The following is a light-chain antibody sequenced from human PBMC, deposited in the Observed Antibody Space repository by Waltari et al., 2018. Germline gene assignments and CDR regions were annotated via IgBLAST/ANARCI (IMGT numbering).Light chain of an antibody. CDR2: WAS. J-gene: IGKJ4*01. Sequence: DIVMTQSLDSLAVSLGERATINCKSSQSVFYSSDNKNYLAWYQQKPGQPPKLLIYWASTRESGVPDRFSGSGSGTDFTLNISSLQAEDVAVYYCQQYYSTPLTFGGGTKVQIK. CDR1: QSVFYSSDNKNY. CDR3: QQYYSTPLT. V-gene: IGKV4-1*01.